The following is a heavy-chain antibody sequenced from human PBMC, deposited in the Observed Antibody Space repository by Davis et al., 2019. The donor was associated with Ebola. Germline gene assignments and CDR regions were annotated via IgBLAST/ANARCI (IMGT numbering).Heavy chain of an antibody. CDR3: ARGQPGSDYSLWQY. CDR2: MVHSGYT. V-gene: IGHV4-34*01. D-gene: IGHD3-10*01. Sequence: SETLSLTCAVSGGSFSGYYLSWIRQPPGKGLEWIGAMVHSGYTNYNPSLKSRVTISIDTSKKQISLNLTSVTDADTAVYYCARGQPGSDYSLWQYWGQGTLISVSS. CDR1: GGSFSGYY. J-gene: IGHJ4*02.